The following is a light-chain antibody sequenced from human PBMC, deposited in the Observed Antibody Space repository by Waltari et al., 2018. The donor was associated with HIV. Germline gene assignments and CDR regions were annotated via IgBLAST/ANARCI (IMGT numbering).Light chain of an antibody. V-gene: IGLV8-61*01. J-gene: IGLJ3*02. CDR3: LVHMGHGAWV. CDR2: STN. Sequence: QTVVTQEPSFSVSPGGTVTLTCGLNSGSVSTTSFPSWYQQTPGQAPLTLIYSTNIRSSGVPARFSGSILGNKAALTITGAQADDESDYYCLVHMGHGAWVFGGGTKLTVL. CDR1: SGSVSTTSF.